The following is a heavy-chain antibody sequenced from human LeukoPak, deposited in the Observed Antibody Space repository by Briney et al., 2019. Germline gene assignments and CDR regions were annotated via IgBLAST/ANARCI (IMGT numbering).Heavy chain of an antibody. CDR2: TYYRSKWYN. CDR1: GDSVSNNSAT. CDR3: ARDGMAVAVGYFDL. Sequence: SQTLSLTCAISGDSVSNNSATWNWIRQSPSRGLEWLGRTYYRSKWYNDYAAPVKSRITIKPDTSKNQFSLQLNSVTPEDTAVYYCARDGMAVAVGYFDLWGRGTLVTVSS. V-gene: IGHV6-1*01. J-gene: IGHJ2*01. D-gene: IGHD6-19*01.